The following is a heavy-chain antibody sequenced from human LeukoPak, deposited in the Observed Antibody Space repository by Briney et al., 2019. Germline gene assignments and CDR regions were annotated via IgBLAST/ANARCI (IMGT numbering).Heavy chain of an antibody. CDR3: ARHVVQMATMVAFDI. J-gene: IGHJ3*02. V-gene: IGHV4-4*07. CDR1: GISISSYY. D-gene: IGHD5-24*01. CDR2: IYTSVAS. Sequence: SETLSLICTVSGISISSYYWTWIRQPAGKGLEWIGRIYTSVASNYNPSLKSRVTISVDTSKNQFSLKLSSVTAADTAVYYCARHVVQMATMVAFDIWGQGTMVTVSS.